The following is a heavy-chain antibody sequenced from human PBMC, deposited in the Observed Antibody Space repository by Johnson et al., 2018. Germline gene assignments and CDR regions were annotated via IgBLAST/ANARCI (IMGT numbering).Heavy chain of an antibody. CDR2: ISSSGNLI. CDR3: ATVRSQSFEI. V-gene: IGHV3-11*01. Sequence: QLVQSGGGLVKPGGSLRLSCAASGFTFSDDYMNWIRQAPGKGLEWVSYISSSGNLIYYVDSVKGRFTISRDNAKNSLSLQMNSLRADDTAVYYCATVRSQSFEIWGQGTMVIVSA. CDR1: GFTFSDDY. D-gene: IGHD3-10*01. J-gene: IGHJ3*02.